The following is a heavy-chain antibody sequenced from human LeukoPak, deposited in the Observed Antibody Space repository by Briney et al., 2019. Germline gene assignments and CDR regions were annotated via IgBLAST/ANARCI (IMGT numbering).Heavy chain of an antibody. CDR1: GGSISSHY. D-gene: IGHD4-17*01. Sequence: PSETLSLTCTVSGGSISSHYWSWIRQPPGKGLEWIGYIYYSGSSNYNPSLKSRVTISVDTSKNQFSLKLSSVTAADTAVYYCARSKSYGDPYAFDIWGQGTMVTVSS. CDR3: ARSKSYGDPYAFDI. V-gene: IGHV4-59*08. J-gene: IGHJ3*02. CDR2: IYYSGSS.